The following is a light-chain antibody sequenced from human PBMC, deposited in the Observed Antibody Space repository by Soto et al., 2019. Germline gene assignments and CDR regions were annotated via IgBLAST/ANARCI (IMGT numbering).Light chain of an antibody. V-gene: IGLV6-57*04. CDR3: QSYDTNTVF. J-gene: IGLJ2*01. Sequence: NFMLTQPHSLSESPRKTVTISCTRSSGSIGSNSVQWYRQLPGSAPTIVLYEDDQRPSGVTNRFAGSIDRSSNSASLTISGLQTEDEAYDYFQSYDTNTVFFGGVTKLTVL. CDR2: EDD. CDR1: SGSIGSNS.